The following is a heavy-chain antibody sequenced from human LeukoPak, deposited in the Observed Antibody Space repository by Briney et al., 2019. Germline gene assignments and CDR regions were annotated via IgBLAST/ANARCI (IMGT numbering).Heavy chain of an antibody. D-gene: IGHD2-15*01. CDR1: GFTFSSYA. CDR3: ARFNIAAEYFQH. Sequence: PGGSLRLSCAASGFTFSSYAMSWVRQAPGKGLEWVSAISGSGGSTYYADSVKGRFTISRDNSKNTLYLQMNSLRAEDTAVYYCARFNIAAEYFQHWGQGTLVTVSS. CDR2: ISGSGGST. V-gene: IGHV3-23*01. J-gene: IGHJ1*01.